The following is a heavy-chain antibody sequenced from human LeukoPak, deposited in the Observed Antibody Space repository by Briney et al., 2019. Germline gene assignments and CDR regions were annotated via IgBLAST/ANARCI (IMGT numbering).Heavy chain of an antibody. CDR1: GFTFSSYG. D-gene: IGHD5-18*01. Sequence: GGSLRLSCAASGFTFSSYGMHWVRQAPGKGLEWVAVISYDGSNKYYADSVKGRFTISRDNSKNTLYLQMNSLRAEDTAVYYCAKGYGGIQLWSTSDYWGQGTLVTVSS. V-gene: IGHV3-30*18. CDR2: ISYDGSNK. CDR3: AKGYGGIQLWSTSDY. J-gene: IGHJ4*02.